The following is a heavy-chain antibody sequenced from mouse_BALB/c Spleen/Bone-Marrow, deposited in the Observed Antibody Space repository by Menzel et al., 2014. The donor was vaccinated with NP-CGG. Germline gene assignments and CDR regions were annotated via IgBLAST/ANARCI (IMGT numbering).Heavy chain of an antibody. D-gene: IGHD4-1*01. CDR3: TRRGLGRGGFDY. V-gene: IGHV1S22*01. J-gene: IGHJ2*01. CDR1: GYTFTSYW. Sequence: LQQPGSELVRPGASVKLSCKASGYTFTSYWMHWVKQRPGQGLEWIGNIYPGSGGTNYDEKFKSKATLTVDTSSSTAYMQLSSLTSEDSAVYYCTRRGLGRGGFDYWGQGTTLTVSS. CDR2: IYPGSGGT.